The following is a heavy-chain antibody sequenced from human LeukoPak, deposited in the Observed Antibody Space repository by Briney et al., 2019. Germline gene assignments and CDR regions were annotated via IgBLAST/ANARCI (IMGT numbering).Heavy chain of an antibody. CDR1: GGSISSSSYY. J-gene: IGHJ4*02. D-gene: IGHD6-13*01. CDR3: ARPASSSWFTFDY. Sequence: ASETLSLTCTVSGGSISSSSYYWGWIRQPPGTGLEWIGSIYYSGSTYYNPSLKSRVTISVDTSKNQFSLKLSSVTAADTAVYYCARPASSSWFTFDYWGQGTLVTVSS. V-gene: IGHV4-39*01. CDR2: IYYSGST.